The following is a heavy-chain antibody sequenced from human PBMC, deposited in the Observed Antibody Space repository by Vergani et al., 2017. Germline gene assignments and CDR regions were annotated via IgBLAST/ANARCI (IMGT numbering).Heavy chain of an antibody. J-gene: IGHJ5*02. CDR2: LNPTTGHT. V-gene: IGHV1-46*02. CDR1: GYIFKNYY. D-gene: IGHD2-21*01. CDR3: ARSIGYCAVATCRAYYFDH. Sequence: VQLVQSGAEVRKPGASVTVSCTASGYIFKNYYIHWLRQAPGQAFEWMGILNPTTGHTTSAQKFMGRVDMTRDPSTDTSTRTFQMTLSSLSSEDTAVYYCARSIGYCAVATCRAYYFDHWGQGTRVTVSS.